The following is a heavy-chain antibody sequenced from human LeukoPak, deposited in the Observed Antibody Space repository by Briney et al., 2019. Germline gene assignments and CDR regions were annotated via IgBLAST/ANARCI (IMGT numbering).Heavy chain of an antibody. Sequence: SETLSLTCTVSGGSISSGGYYWSWIRQHPGKGLEWIGYIYYGGSTYYNPSLKSRVTISVDTSKNQFSLKLSSVTAADTAVYYCARDAPSSGYLDPWGQGTLVTVSS. V-gene: IGHV4-31*03. CDR2: IYYGGST. D-gene: IGHD3-22*01. CDR3: ARDAPSSGYLDP. CDR1: GGSISSGGYY. J-gene: IGHJ5*02.